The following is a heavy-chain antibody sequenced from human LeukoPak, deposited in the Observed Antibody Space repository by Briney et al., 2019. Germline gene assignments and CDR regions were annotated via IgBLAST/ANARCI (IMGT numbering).Heavy chain of an antibody. CDR2: ISGSGGST. Sequence: GGSLRLSCAASGFTFSSYAMSGVRQAPGKGLEWVSAISGSGGSTYYADSVKGRFTISRDNSKNTLYLQMNSLRAEDTAVYYCAKRSTGTTDGWYFDYWGQGTLVTVSS. D-gene: IGHD1-7*01. J-gene: IGHJ4*02. CDR1: GFTFSSYA. V-gene: IGHV3-23*01. CDR3: AKRSTGTTDGWYFDY.